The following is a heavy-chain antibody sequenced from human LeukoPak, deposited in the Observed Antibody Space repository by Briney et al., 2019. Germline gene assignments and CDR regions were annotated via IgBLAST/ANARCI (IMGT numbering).Heavy chain of an antibody. CDR1: GFTFSSYA. D-gene: IGHD5-12*01. CDR2: ISYDGSNK. J-gene: IGHJ4*02. CDR3: ARGESVYSGYGGYFDY. Sequence: GSLRLSCAASGFTFSSYAMHWVRQAPGKGLEGVAVISYDGSNKYYADSVKGRFTISRDNSKNTLYLQMNSLRAEDTAVYYCARGESVYSGYGGYFDYWGQGTLVTVSS. V-gene: IGHV3-30-3*01.